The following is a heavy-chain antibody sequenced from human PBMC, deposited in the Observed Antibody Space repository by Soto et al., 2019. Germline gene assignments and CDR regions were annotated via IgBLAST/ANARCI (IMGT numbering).Heavy chain of an antibody. CDR3: AREGYRTSDSCALYPHHYIATDV. V-gene: IGHV1-18*01. CDR2: ISTNNENT. D-gene: IGHD2-2*01. J-gene: IGHJ6*02. CDR1: CYSFTRYG. Sequence: ASGQVCCKCCCYSFTRYGIRWMRQAPGQGLEWMGWISTNNENTNYAQNLKGRVTMTTGTSTSTAYMELTSLTSDDTAVYYCAREGYRTSDSCALYPHHYIATDVCGQATTVTLS.